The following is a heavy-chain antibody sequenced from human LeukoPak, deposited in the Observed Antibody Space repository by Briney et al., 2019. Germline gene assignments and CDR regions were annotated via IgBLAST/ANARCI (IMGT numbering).Heavy chain of an antibody. CDR1: GFIFSNYA. CDR2: ISGSGGST. J-gene: IGHJ4*02. D-gene: IGHD2-2*01. Sequence: PGGSLRLSCAASGFIFSNYAMSWVRQVPGKGLEWVSGISGSGGSTYYADSMKGRFTISRDNSKNTLYLQMNSLRVEDTAVYYCAKDRVVPAAIGGYFDYWGQGTLVTVSS. V-gene: IGHV3-23*01. CDR3: AKDRVVPAAIGGYFDY.